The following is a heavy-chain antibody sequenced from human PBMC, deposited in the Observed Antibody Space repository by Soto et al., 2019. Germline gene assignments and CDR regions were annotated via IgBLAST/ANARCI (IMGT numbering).Heavy chain of an antibody. CDR1: GFTFSSYA. Sequence: GGSLRLCCAASGFTFSSYAMSWVRQAPGKGLEWVSAISGSGGSTYYADSVKGRFTISRDNSKNTLYLQMNSLRAEDTAVYYCAKGSGDFWSGYSAAYYYYGMDVWGQGTTVTVSS. V-gene: IGHV3-23*01. CDR3: AKGSGDFWSGYSAAYYYYGMDV. D-gene: IGHD3-3*01. CDR2: ISGSGGST. J-gene: IGHJ6*02.